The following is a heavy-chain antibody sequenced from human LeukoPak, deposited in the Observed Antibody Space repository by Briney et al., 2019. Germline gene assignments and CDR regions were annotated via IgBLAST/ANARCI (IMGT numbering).Heavy chain of an antibody. D-gene: IGHD5-18*01. V-gene: IGHV1-46*01. Sequence: ASVKVSCKAPGYTFTSYYMHWVRQAPGQGLEWMGIINPSGGSTSYAQKFQGRLTMTRDMSTSTVYMELSSLRSEDTAVYYCARDPPPSRYSYGQYYFDYWGQGTLVTVSS. CDR1: GYTFTSYY. CDR2: INPSGGST. CDR3: ARDPPPSRYSYGQYYFDY. J-gene: IGHJ4*02.